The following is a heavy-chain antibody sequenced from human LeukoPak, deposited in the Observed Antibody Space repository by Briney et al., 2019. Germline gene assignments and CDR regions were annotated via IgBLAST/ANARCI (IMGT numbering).Heavy chain of an antibody. CDR3: ASLIAVEAGFDY. CDR2: IYYSGST. V-gene: IGHV4-59*02. D-gene: IGHD6-19*01. Sequence: SETLSLTCNVSGDSVTNSFWSWIRQPPGKGLEWIGYIYYSGSTNYNPSLKSRLTISVDTSKNQFSLKLSSVTAADTAVYYCASLIAVEAGFDYWGQGTLVTVSS. J-gene: IGHJ4*02. CDR1: GDSVTNSF.